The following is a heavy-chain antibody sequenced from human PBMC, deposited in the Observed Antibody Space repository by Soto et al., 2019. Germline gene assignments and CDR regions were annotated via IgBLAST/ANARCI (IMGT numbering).Heavy chain of an antibody. Sequence: SETLSLTCTVSGGSISSSSYYWGWIRQPPGKGLEWIGSIYYSGSTYYNPSLKSRVTISVDTSKNQFSLKVSSVTAADTAVYYCARLLRFLEAYSYWGQGTLVTVSS. CDR3: ARLLRFLEAYSY. D-gene: IGHD3-3*01. CDR1: GGSISSSSYY. V-gene: IGHV4-39*01. CDR2: IYYSGST. J-gene: IGHJ4*02.